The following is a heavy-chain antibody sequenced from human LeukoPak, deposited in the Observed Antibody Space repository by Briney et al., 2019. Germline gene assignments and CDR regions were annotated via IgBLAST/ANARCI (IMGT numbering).Heavy chain of an antibody. Sequence: ASVTVSCTASGYTFTSYYMHWVRHAPGQGHEWMGIINPSGSSTSYAQKFQGRVTMTRDTSTSTVYMELSSLRSEDTAVYYCARDGSTAAGMRPMDVWGQGTTVTVSS. D-gene: IGHD6-13*01. CDR3: ARDGSTAAGMRPMDV. V-gene: IGHV1-46*01. CDR1: GYTFTSYY. CDR2: INPSGSST. J-gene: IGHJ6*02.